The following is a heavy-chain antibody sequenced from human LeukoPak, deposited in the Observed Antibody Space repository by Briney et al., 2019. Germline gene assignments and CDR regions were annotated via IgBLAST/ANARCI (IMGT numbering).Heavy chain of an antibody. CDR3: AADPGFGFGDPTGFDY. V-gene: IGHV1-58*01. Sequence: SVKVSCKASGFTFTSSAVQWVRQARGQRLEWIGWIVVGSGNTNYAQKFQERVTITRDMSTSTAYVELSSLRSEDTAVYYCAADPGFGFGDPTGFDYWGQGTLVTVSS. CDR1: GFTFTSSA. CDR2: IVVGSGNT. D-gene: IGHD3-10*01. J-gene: IGHJ4*02.